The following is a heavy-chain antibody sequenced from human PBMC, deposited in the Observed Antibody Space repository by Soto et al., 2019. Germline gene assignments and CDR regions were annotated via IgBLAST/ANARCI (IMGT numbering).Heavy chain of an antibody. CDR2: IDPSDSYT. V-gene: IGHV5-10-1*01. D-gene: IGHD2-15*01. CDR1: GYTFTSYW. J-gene: IGHJ4*02. Sequence: GESLKISGKGSGYTFTSYWIGWVRQMPGKGLEWMGRIDPSDSYTNYSPSFQGHVTISADKSISTAYLQWSSLKASDTAMYYCATTTQLGYCSGGSCYGLDYWGQGTLVTVSS. CDR3: ATTTQLGYCSGGSCYGLDY.